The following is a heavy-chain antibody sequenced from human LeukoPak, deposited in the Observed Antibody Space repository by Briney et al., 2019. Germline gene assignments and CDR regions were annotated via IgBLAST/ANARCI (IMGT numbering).Heavy chain of an antibody. CDR2: IIPILGTA. CDR1: GYTFTGYY. D-gene: IGHD3-22*01. CDR3: ASNTNYYEGSGHYVFDY. Sequence: GASVKVSCKASGYTFTGYYMHWLRQAPGQGLEWMGGIIPILGTAKYAKKFQGRVTITADEFTSTAHMELSSLRSEDTAVYYCASNTNYYEGSGHYVFDYWGQGTLVTISS. V-gene: IGHV1-69*13. J-gene: IGHJ4*02.